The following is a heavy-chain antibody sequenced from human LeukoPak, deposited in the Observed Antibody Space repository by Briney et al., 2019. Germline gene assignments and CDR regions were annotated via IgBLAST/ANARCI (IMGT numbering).Heavy chain of an antibody. CDR3: AKDWGYGSGTYYTH. Sequence: GGSLRLSCAASGFTFSSNSMNWVRQAPGKGLEWVSLITNSGGTTYYADSVKGRSPISRDNSKNILYLHMNSLRAEDTAVYYCAKDWGYGSGTYYTHWGQGTLVTVS. CDR1: GFTFSSNS. CDR2: ITNSGGTT. V-gene: IGHV3-23*01. D-gene: IGHD3-10*01. J-gene: IGHJ4*02.